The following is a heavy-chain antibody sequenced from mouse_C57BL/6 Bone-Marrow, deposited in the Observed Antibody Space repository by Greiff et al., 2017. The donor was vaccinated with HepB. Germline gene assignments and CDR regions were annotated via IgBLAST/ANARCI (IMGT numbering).Heavy chain of an antibody. D-gene: IGHD1-1*01. CDR1: GYTFTSYG. CDR2: IYPRSGNT. V-gene: IGHV1-81*01. CDR3: ARKSITTVVEDYYAMDY. Sequence: LKESGAELARPGASVKLSCKASGYTFTSYGISWVKQRTGQGLEWIGEIYPRSGNTYYNEKFKGKATLTADKSSSTAYMELRSLTSEDSAVYFCARKSITTVVEDYYAMDYWGQGTSVTVSS. J-gene: IGHJ4*01.